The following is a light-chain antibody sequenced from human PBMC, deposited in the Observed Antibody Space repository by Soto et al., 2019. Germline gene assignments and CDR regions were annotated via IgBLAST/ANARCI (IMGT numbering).Light chain of an antibody. CDR1: SRDVGGYNS. Sequence: QSVLTQPASVSGSPGLSIAISCTGTSRDVGGYNSVSWYQQQPGKVPKLMIYDVSNRPSRVSNRFSGSKSGNTASLTISGLQAEDEGDYYCSSYSAGGSYVFGTGTKVTVL. CDR3: SSYSAGGSYV. V-gene: IGLV2-14*01. J-gene: IGLJ1*01. CDR2: DVS.